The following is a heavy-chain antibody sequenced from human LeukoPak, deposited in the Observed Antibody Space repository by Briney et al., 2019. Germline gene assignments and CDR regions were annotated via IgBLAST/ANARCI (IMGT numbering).Heavy chain of an antibody. Sequence: GGSLRLSYAASGFTFSSYAMSWVRQAPGKGLEWVSAISGSGGSTYYADSMKGRFTISRDNSKNTLYLQMNSLRAEDTAVYYCAKCNGIAVVRGFDPWGQGTLVTVSS. J-gene: IGHJ5*02. CDR1: GFTFSSYA. CDR3: AKCNGIAVVRGFDP. D-gene: IGHD6-19*01. V-gene: IGHV3-23*01. CDR2: ISGSGGST.